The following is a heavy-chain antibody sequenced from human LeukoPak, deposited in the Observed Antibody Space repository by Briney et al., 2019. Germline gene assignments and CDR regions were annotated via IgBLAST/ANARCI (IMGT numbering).Heavy chain of an antibody. D-gene: IGHD6-13*01. J-gene: IGHJ6*02. CDR3: ARVRLTAAGSYYYYYGMDV. V-gene: IGHV1-8*01. Sequence: ASVKVSCKASGYTFTSYDINWVRQATGQGLEWMGWMNPNSGNTGYAQKSQGRVTMTRNTSISTAYMELSSLRSEDTAVYYCARVRLTAAGSYYYYYGMDVWGQGTTVTVSS. CDR2: MNPNSGNT. CDR1: GYTFTSYD.